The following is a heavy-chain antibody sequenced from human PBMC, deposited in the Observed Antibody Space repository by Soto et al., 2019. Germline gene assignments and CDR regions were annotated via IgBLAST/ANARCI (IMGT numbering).Heavy chain of an antibody. CDR3: ARDPHPGWTLLKGNYYYYGMDV. V-gene: IGHV3-48*02. CDR1: GFTFSSYS. D-gene: IGHD1-26*01. Sequence: GGSLRLSGAASGFTFSSYSMNWVRQAPGEGLEWVSYISSSSSTIYYADSVKGRFTISRDNAKNSLYLQMNSLRDEDTAVYYCARDPHPGWTLLKGNYYYYGMDVWGQGTTVTVSS. J-gene: IGHJ6*02. CDR2: ISSSSSTI.